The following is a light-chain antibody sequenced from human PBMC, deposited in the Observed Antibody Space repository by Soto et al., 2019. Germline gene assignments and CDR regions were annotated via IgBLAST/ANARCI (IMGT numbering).Light chain of an antibody. CDR3: QQYGSSPIT. V-gene: IGKV3-20*01. CDR1: QSVSNNY. J-gene: IGKJ5*01. CDR2: GAS. Sequence: DTVLTQSPGTLSLSPGERATLSCRASQSVSNNYVAWYQQKPGQAPRLLIYGASNRATGIPDRFSGSGSGTDFTLTISRLEPEDFAVYYCQQYGSSPITFGQGTRLEIK.